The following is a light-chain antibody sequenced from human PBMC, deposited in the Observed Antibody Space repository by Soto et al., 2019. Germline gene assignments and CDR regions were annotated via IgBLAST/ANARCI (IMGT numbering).Light chain of an antibody. CDR2: AAS. Sequence: IQMTQSPSSLSASTGDRVTITCRASQGISSYLAWYQQKPGKAPKLLIYAASTLQSGVPSRFSGSGSGTDFTLTISCLQSEDFATYYCQQYYSYPQTFGQGTKVDNK. CDR3: QQYYSYPQT. V-gene: IGKV1-8*01. J-gene: IGKJ1*01. CDR1: QGISSY.